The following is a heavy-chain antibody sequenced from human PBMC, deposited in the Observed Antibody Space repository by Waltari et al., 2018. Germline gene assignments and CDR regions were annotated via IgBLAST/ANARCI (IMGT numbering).Heavy chain of an antibody. CDR2: INHSGST. D-gene: IGHD3-10*01. V-gene: IGHV4-34*01. CDR3: ARGRYYYGSGSSFYYYYGMDV. CDR1: GGSFSGYS. J-gene: IGHJ6*02. Sequence: QVQLQQWGAGLLKPSETLSLTCAVYGGSFSGYSWSWIRQPPGEGLEWMGEINHSGSTKYNPSLKSRVTISVDTSKNQFSLKLSSVTAADTAVYYCARGRYYYGSGSSFYYYYGMDVWGQGTTVTVSS.